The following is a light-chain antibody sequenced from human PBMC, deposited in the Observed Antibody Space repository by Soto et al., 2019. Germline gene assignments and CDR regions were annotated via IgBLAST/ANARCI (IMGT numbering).Light chain of an antibody. CDR1: SSDVGGYNY. CDR2: EVS. Sequence: QSVLNQPASVSGSPGQAITISCTGTSSDVGGYNYVSWYQQHPGKAPKLMIYEVSNRPSGVSDRFSGSKSGNTASLTISGLQAEDEADYYCTSYTSSSTPVFGTGTKVTVL. CDR3: TSYTSSSTPV. V-gene: IGLV2-14*01. J-gene: IGLJ1*01.